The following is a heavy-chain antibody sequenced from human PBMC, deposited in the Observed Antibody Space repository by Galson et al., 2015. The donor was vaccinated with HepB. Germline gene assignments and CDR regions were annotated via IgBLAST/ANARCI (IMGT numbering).Heavy chain of an antibody. CDR2: IYWDDDK. D-gene: IGHD3-22*01. CDR1: GFSLSTSGVG. Sequence: PALVKPTQTLTLPCTFSGFSLSTSGVGVGWIRQPPGKALEWLALIYWDDDKRYSPSPKSRLTITKDTSKNQVVLTMTNMDPVDTATYYCAHLYYYDSSGYYHFDYWGQGTLVTVSS. J-gene: IGHJ4*02. CDR3: AHLYYYDSSGYYHFDY. V-gene: IGHV2-5*02.